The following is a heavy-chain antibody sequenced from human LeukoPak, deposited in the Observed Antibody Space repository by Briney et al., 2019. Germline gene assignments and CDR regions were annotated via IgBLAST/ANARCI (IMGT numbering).Heavy chain of an antibody. J-gene: IGHJ4*02. CDR3: VRDLHFWSAGDY. V-gene: IGHV3-23*01. Sequence: GGSLRLSCAASGFTFDDYGMSWVRQAPGKGLEWVSGIGSSAGSIHYADSVRGRFTISRDNSKNTLYLEMNSLRAEDTAVYYCVRDLHFWSAGDYWGQGTLVTVSS. CDR2: IGSSAGSI. CDR1: GFTFDDYG. D-gene: IGHD3-3*02.